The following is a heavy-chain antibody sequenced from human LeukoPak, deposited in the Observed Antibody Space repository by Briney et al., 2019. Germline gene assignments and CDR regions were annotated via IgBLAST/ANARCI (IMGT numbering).Heavy chain of an antibody. Sequence: SETLSLTCAVYGGSFSGYYWSWIRQPPGKGLEWIGEINHSGSTNYNPSLKSRVTISVDTSKNQFSLKLSSVTAADTAVYYCARGLYSGYGLRYWGQGTLVTVSS. D-gene: IGHD5-12*01. CDR1: GGSFSGYY. CDR2: INHSGST. J-gene: IGHJ4*02. CDR3: ARGLYSGYGLRY. V-gene: IGHV4-34*01.